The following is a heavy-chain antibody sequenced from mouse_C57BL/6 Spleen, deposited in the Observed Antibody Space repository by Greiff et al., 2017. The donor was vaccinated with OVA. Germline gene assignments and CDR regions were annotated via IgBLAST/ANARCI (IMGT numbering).Heavy chain of an antibody. J-gene: IGHJ1*03. CDR1: GFTFSDYG. Sequence: EVQGVESGGGLVKPGGSLKLSCAASGFTFSDYGMHWVRQAPEKGLEWVAYISSGSSTIYYADTVMGRFTISRDNSKNTLVQQMTSLRSEDTDMYYCARRGYDYDGYWYFDVWGTGTTVTVSS. CDR2: ISSGSSTI. CDR3: ARRGYDYDGYWYFDV. V-gene: IGHV5-17*01. D-gene: IGHD2-4*01.